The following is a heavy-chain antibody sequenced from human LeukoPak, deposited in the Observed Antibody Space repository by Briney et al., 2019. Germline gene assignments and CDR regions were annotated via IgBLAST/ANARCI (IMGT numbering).Heavy chain of an antibody. V-gene: IGHV3-23*01. CDR3: AKESPYGGNPRLYYFDN. Sequence: GGSLRLSCVASGFTLSSYAMSWVRQAPGKGLEWVSAISNNGAGTYYADSVKGQFTISRDNSKSTLYLQMNSLRAEDTAVYYCAKESPYGGNPRLYYFDNWGQGTLVTVSS. D-gene: IGHD4-23*01. CDR2: ISNNGAGT. J-gene: IGHJ4*02. CDR1: GFTLSSYA.